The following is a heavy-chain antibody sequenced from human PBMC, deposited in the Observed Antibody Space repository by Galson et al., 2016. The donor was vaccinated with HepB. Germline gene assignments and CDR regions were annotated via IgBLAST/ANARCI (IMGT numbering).Heavy chain of an antibody. V-gene: IGHV4-31*03. J-gene: IGHJ3*02. CDR1: GGSISSGGSS. D-gene: IGHD4-17*01. CDR3: ARRYGALSADTFDI. CDR2: IYYSGST. Sequence: TLSLTCTVSGGSISSGGSSWSWIRQHPETGLEWIGYIYYSGSTFYNPSLRSRVTISVDTSKNQFSLKLSSVTASDTAMYYCARRYGALSADTFDIWGQGTMVTVSS.